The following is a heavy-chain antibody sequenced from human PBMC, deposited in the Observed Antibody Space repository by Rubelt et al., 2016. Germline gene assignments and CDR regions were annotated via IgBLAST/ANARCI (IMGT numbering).Heavy chain of an antibody. Sequence: MSWVRQAPGKELEWVGFIRSKTYGGTTEYAASVKGRFTISRDDSKSIAFLQMNSLKTEDTAVYYCSRGRSSSLYYFDCWGQGTLVTVSS. D-gene: IGHD6-13*01. J-gene: IGHJ4*02. V-gene: IGHV3-49*02. CDR2: IRSKTYGGTT. CDR3: SRGRSSSLYYFDC.